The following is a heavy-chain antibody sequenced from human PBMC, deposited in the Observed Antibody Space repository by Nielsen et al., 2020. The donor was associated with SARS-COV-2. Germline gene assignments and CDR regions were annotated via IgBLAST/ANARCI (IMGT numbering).Heavy chain of an antibody. D-gene: IGHD2-2*01. Sequence: ASVKVSCKASGYSFNMYTMNWVRQAPGQGLEWMGWINTKTGDPTYAQGFSGRFVFSVDTSVTTAYLQISSLEAEDTAVYYCARKTCGSTRCPFGYWGQGTLVTVSS. CDR1: GYSFNMYT. CDR3: ARKTCGSTRCPFGY. V-gene: IGHV7-4-1*02. CDR2: INTKTGDP. J-gene: IGHJ4*02.